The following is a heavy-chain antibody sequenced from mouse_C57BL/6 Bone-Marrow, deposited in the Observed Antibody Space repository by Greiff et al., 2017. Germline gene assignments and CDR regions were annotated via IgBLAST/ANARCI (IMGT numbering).Heavy chain of an antibody. CDR1: GFTFNTYA. CDR3: VRYYYGSSKDYARDY. V-gene: IGHV10-3*01. CDR2: IRSKSSNYAT. J-gene: IGHJ4*01. D-gene: IGHD1-1*01. Sequence: EVQRVESGGGLVQPKGSLKLSCAASGFTFNTYAMHWVRQAPGKGLEWVARIRSKSSNYATYYADSVKDRFTISRDDSQSILILQMNNLKTEDTAIYYCVRYYYGSSKDYARDYWGQGTSVTVSS.